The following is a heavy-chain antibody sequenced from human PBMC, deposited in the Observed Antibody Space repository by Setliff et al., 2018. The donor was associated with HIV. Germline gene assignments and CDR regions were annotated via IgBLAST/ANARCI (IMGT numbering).Heavy chain of an antibody. CDR2: IIPIFGTA. Sequence: SVKVSCKASGGTFSSYAISWVRQAPGQGLEWMGGIIPIFGTANYAQKFQGRVTITADESTSTAYMELSSLRSGDTAVYYCARDNPTSISSGWYGWRYYYYMDVWGKGTTVTVSS. CDR1: GGTFSSYA. J-gene: IGHJ6*03. D-gene: IGHD6-19*01. V-gene: IGHV1-69*13. CDR3: ARDNPTSISSGWYGWRYYYYMDV.